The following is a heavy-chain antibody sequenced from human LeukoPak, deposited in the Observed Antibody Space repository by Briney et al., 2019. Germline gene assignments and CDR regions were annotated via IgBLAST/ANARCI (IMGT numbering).Heavy chain of an antibody. Sequence: TSETLCLTCAVSGVSISSYYLSWVRQAPGKGLEWIGYIDYSGSTKYNPSRNSRVTITVDSSKNQFSLKLSSVTAADTAVYYCARFNFWSGYYDYWGQGTLVTVSS. V-gene: IGHV4-59*01. J-gene: IGHJ4*02. D-gene: IGHD3-3*01. CDR2: IDYSGST. CDR3: ARFNFWSGYYDY. CDR1: GVSISSYY.